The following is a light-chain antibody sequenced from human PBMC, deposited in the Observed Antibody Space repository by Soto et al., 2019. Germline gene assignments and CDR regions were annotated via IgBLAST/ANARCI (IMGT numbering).Light chain of an antibody. V-gene: IGKV3-20*01. CDR3: QQYTGPPTT. Sequence: ELILTQSPDTPSFSPGQRANLSCRASQTVSSNYLAWCQQRPGQAPRLLIYGASTRAAGIPDRFSGSGSGTDFTLTITRLEPEDSAVYFCQQYTGPPTTFGQGTRLEIK. CDR1: QTVSSNY. J-gene: IGKJ5*01. CDR2: GAS.